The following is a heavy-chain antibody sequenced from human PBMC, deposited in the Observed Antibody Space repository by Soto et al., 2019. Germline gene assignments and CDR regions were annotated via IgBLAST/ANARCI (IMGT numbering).Heavy chain of an antibody. CDR3: VRGNYAPLPRY. CDR1: GGSFSGYY. CDR2: INHSGST. V-gene: IGHV4-34*01. D-gene: IGHD3-16*01. J-gene: IGHJ4*02. Sequence: TSETLSLTCAVYGGSFSGYYWSWIRQPPGKGLEWIGEINHSGSTNYNPSLKSRVTISVDTSKNQFSLKLSSVTAADTAVYYCVRGNYAPLPRYWGQGTLVTVSS.